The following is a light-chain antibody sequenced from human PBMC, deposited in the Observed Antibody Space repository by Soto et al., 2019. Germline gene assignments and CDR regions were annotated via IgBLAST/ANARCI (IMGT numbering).Light chain of an antibody. CDR2: QNS. Sequence: SYELTQPPSVSVSPGQTASITCSGDELGDKYACWYQQQPGQSPVLIIYQNSKRPSGIPERFSGSKSGNTATLTISGSQAMDEADYYCQAWESSTVVFGGGTKLTVL. J-gene: IGLJ2*01. CDR1: ELGDKY. V-gene: IGLV3-1*01. CDR3: QAWESSTVV.